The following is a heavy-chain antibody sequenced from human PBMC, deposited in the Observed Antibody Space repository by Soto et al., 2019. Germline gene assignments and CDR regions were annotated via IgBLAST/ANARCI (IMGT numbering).Heavy chain of an antibody. D-gene: IGHD6-13*01. CDR1: GGSISSSSYY. Sequence: PSETLSLTCTVSGGSISSSSYYCGWIRQPPGKGLEWTGSSYYTGRTYYTLSLKSPVTITVDTTKNQFPLKLGSVTDADTAVYYCERHEYSSSWYFYYGMDVWGQGTTVTVSS. V-gene: IGHV4-39*01. CDR3: ERHEYSSSWYFYYGMDV. CDR2: SYYTGRT. J-gene: IGHJ6*02.